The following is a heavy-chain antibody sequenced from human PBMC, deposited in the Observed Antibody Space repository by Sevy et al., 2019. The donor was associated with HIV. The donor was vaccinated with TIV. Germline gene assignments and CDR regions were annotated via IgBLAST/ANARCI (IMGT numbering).Heavy chain of an antibody. D-gene: IGHD2-2*01. CDR1: GYTFTSYG. V-gene: IGHV1-18*01. J-gene: IGHJ4*02. CDR2: LSAYHGNT. Sequence: ASVKVSCKASGYTFTSYGISWVRQAPGQGLEWMGWLSAYHGNTNYAQKLQGRVTMTTDTSTSTAYMELRSLRSDDTAVYYCARETHCSSTSCYGPPEADYWGQGTLVTVSS. CDR3: ARETHCSSTSCYGPPEADY.